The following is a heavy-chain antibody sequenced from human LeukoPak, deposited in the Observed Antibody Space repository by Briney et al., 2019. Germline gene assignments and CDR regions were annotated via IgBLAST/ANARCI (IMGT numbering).Heavy chain of an antibody. CDR2: IIPIFGTA. Sequence: SVKVSCKASGGTFISYAISWVRQAPGQGLEWMGGIIPIFGTANYAQKFQGRVTITTDESTSTAYMELSSLRSEDTAVYYCAISSSWSPCYYYYYMDVWGKGTTVTVSS. D-gene: IGHD6-13*01. CDR1: GGTFISYA. V-gene: IGHV1-69*05. J-gene: IGHJ6*03. CDR3: AISSSWSPCYYYYYMDV.